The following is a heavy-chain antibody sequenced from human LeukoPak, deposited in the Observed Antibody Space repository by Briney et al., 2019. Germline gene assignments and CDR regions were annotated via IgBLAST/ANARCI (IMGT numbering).Heavy chain of an antibody. CDR1: GFTFSDYY. V-gene: IGHV3-11*04. D-gene: IGHD5-24*01. J-gene: IGHJ3*02. Sequence: PGGSLRLSCAASGFTFSDYYMSWIRQAPGEGLEWVSYIGGSGATIYYADSVKGRFTISRDNAKNSLYLQMNSLRAEDTAVYYCARVEDGYNGDAFDIWGQGTMVTVSS. CDR3: ARVEDGYNGDAFDI. CDR2: IGGSGATI.